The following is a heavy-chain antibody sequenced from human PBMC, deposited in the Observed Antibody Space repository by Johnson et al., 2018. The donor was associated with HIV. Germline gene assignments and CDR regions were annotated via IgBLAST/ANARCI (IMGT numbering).Heavy chain of an antibody. D-gene: IGHD4/OR15-4a*01. CDR1: GFTFSSYA. J-gene: IGHJ3*02. Sequence: QVQLVESGGGVVQPGRSLRLSCAASGFTFSSYAMHWVRKAPGKGLEWVAVISYDGSNKYYADSVKGRFTISRDNSKNTLYLQMNSLRAEDTAVYYCARGGASDAFDIWGQGTMVTVSS. CDR2: ISYDGSNK. CDR3: ARGGASDAFDI. V-gene: IGHV3-30-3*01.